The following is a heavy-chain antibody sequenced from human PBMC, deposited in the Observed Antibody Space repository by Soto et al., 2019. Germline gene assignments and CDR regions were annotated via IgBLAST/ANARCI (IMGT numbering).Heavy chain of an antibody. Sequence: QVQLVQSGAEVKKPGSSVKVSCKASGGTFSSYAISWVRQAPGQGIEWMGGIIPIFGTANYAQEFQGRVTITADKSTSTAYMELSSLRSEDTAVYYCARDIVVVPAAITRVEGRMDVWGQGTTVTVSS. J-gene: IGHJ6*02. V-gene: IGHV1-69*06. CDR3: ARDIVVVPAAITRVEGRMDV. CDR1: GGTFSSYA. CDR2: IIPIFGTA. D-gene: IGHD2-2*02.